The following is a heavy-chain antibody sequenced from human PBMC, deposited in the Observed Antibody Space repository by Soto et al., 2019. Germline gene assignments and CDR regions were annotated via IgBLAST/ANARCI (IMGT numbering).Heavy chain of an antibody. CDR3: ARAISGYVT. J-gene: IGHJ4*02. CDR2: INAGNGNT. V-gene: IGHV1-3*01. Sequence: VASVKPSSKDSGYSFTSYAMHWVRQAPGQGLEWMGWINAGNGNTRYSQKFQGRVTLTRDTSASTTYMDLSSLRSEDTDIYYCARAISGYVTWGQGTLVTVSS. D-gene: IGHD5-12*01. CDR1: GYSFTSYA.